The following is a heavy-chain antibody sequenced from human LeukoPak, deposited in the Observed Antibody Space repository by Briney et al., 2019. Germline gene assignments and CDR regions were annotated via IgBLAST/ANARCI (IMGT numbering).Heavy chain of an antibody. CDR1: GFTFSSYW. J-gene: IGHJ3*02. CDR3: ARSPATDAFDI. V-gene: IGHV3-74*01. Sequence: GGSLRLSCAAPGFTFSSYWMHWVRHAPGKGLVWVSRINSDGSSTSYADSVKGRFTISRDNAKNTLYLQMNSLRAEDTAVYYCARSPATDAFDIWGQGTMVTVSS. CDR2: INSDGSST.